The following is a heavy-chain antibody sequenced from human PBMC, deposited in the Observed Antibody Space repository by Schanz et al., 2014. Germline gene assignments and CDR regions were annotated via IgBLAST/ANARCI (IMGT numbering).Heavy chain of an antibody. CDR3: ARGWGYDALTGYVF. D-gene: IGHD3-9*01. Sequence: QVRLVQSGAEVKKPGASVKVSCKASGYTFIDYSLNWVRQAPGQGLEWMGRIIPFLGIADHAQSLQGRVTITADKSTSTAYMELRSLRSDDTAVYYCARGWGYDALTGYVFWGQGTLVTVSS. CDR1: GYTFIDYS. CDR2: IIPFLGIA. V-gene: IGHV1-69*09. J-gene: IGHJ4*02.